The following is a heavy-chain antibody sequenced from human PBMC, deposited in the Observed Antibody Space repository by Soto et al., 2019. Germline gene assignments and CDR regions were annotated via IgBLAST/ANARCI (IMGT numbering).Heavy chain of an antibody. CDR2: INHSGST. J-gene: IGHJ5*02. D-gene: IGHD6-19*01. CDR3: ARNSRRAGRYNWFDP. V-gene: IGHV4-34*01. Sequence: QVQLQQWGAGLLKPSETLSLTCAVYGGSFSGYYWTWIRQPPGKGLEWIGEINHSGSTNYNPSLNSRVTISVDTSKNQFSLKVSSVTAADTAVYYCARNSRRAGRYNWFDPWGQGTLVTVSS. CDR1: GGSFSGYY.